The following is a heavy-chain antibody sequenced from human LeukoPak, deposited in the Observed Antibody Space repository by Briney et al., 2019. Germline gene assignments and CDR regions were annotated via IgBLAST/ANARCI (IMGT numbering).Heavy chain of an antibody. J-gene: IGHJ3*02. D-gene: IGHD6-6*01. V-gene: IGHV3-7*03. Sequence: GGSLRLSCAASGFTFSSYAMSWVRQAPGKGLEWVANIKQDGSEKYCVDSVKGRFTISRDNAKNSLYLQMNSLRAEDTAVYYCARSSSSLTDPFDIWGQGTMVTVSS. CDR2: IKQDGSEK. CDR3: ARSSSSLTDPFDI. CDR1: GFTFSSYA.